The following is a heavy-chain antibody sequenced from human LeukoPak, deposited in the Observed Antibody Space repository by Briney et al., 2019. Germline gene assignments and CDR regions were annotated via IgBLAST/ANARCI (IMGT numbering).Heavy chain of an antibody. CDR1: GYTFTSYG. CDR2: ISAYNGNT. CDR3: ARDHIAAAGKDY. V-gene: IGHV1-18*01. Sequence: ASVKVSCKASGYTFTSYGISWVRQAPGQGLEWMGWISAYNGNTNYAQKLQGRVTMTKDTSTSTAYMEPRSLRSDDTAVYYCARDHIAAAGKDYWGQGTLVTVSS. J-gene: IGHJ4*02. D-gene: IGHD6-13*01.